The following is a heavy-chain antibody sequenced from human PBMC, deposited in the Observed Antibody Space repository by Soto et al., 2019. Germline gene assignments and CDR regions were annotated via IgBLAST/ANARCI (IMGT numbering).Heavy chain of an antibody. CDR1: GYTFTGYY. CDR3: VRDRPGSQHYFDF. J-gene: IGHJ4*02. Sequence: ASVKVSCKASGYTFTGYYMHWVRQAPGQGLEWMGWINPNSGGTNYAQKFQGRFTISRDNAKNTVYLQMNSLRDEDTAVYYCVRDRPGSQHYFDFWGQGNMVTVSS. D-gene: IGHD3-10*01. CDR2: INPNSGGT. V-gene: IGHV1-2*02.